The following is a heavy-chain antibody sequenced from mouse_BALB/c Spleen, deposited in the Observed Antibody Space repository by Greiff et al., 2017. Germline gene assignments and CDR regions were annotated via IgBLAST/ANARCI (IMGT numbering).Heavy chain of an antibody. D-gene: IGHD2-3*01. CDR1: GFTFSSYT. Sequence: EVKLVESGGGLVQPGGSLKLSCAASGFTFSSYTMSWVRQTPEKRLEWVAYISNGGGSTYYPDTVKGRFTISRDNAKNTLYLQMSSLKSEDTAMYYCARRVDGYYAMDYWGQGTSVTVSS. CDR3: ARRVDGYYAMDY. V-gene: IGHV5-12-2*01. J-gene: IGHJ4*01. CDR2: ISNGGGST.